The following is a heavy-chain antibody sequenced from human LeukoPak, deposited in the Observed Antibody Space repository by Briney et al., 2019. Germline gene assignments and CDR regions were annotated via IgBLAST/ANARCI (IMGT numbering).Heavy chain of an antibody. J-gene: IGHJ3*02. CDR3: ARVVVTQRLGPDAFDI. CDR2: ISVYNGNT. Sequence: ASVKVSCKASGYTFTSYGISWVRQAPGQGLEWMGWISVYNGNTNYAQKFQGRVTMTTDTSTSTAYMELRSLRSDDTAVYYCARVVVTQRLGPDAFDIWGQGTMVTVSS. CDR1: GYTFTSYG. V-gene: IGHV1-18*01. D-gene: IGHD2-21*02.